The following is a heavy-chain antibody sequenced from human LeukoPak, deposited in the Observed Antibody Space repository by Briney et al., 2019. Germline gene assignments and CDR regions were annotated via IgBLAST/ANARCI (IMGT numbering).Heavy chain of an antibody. CDR2: ISGSGGST. CDR1: GFTFSSYA. J-gene: IGHJ4*02. V-gene: IGHV3-23*01. D-gene: IGHD3-10*01. Sequence: GGSLRLSCAASGFTFSSYAMSWVRQAPGKGLEWVSAISGSGGSTYYADSVKGRFTISRDNSKNTLYLQMNSLRAEDTAVYYCAKGGYYYGSGSNFDYWAREPWSPSPQ. CDR3: AKGGYYYGSGSNFDY.